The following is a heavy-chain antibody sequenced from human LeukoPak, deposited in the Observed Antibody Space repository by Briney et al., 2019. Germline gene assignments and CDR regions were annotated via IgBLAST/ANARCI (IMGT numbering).Heavy chain of an antibody. D-gene: IGHD4-17*01. J-gene: IGHJ3*02. CDR2: ISYDGSNK. V-gene: IGHV3-30*04. CDR1: GFTFSSYA. CDR3: ARDYGDYGGGAFDI. Sequence: PGGSLRLSCAASGFTFSSYAMHWVRQASGKGLEWVAVISYDGSNKYYADSVKGRFTISRDNSKNTLYLQMNSLRAEDTAVYYCARDYGDYGGGAFDIWGQGTMVTVSS.